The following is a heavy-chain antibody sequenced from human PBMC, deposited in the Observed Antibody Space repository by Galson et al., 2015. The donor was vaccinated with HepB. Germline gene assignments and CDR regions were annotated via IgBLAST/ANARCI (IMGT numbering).Heavy chain of an antibody. CDR3: ARDRGSGSYYVGGPNKAELTIHLNY. J-gene: IGHJ4*02. Sequence: SLRLSCAASGFSFGSHAVHWVRQAPGKGLEWLAVISYDSSNKFYANSVRGRCTVSRDNAKRMSFLQLRRLRSDDTAVYYCARDRGSGSYYVGGPNKAELTIHLNYWGQGTLVTVSS. CDR1: GFSFGSHA. CDR2: ISYDSSNK. D-gene: IGHD1-26*01. V-gene: IGHV3-30*15.